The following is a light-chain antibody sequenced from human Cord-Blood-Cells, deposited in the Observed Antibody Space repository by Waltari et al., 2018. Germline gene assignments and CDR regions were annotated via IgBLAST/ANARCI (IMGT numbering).Light chain of an antibody. Sequence: EIVLTQSPGTLSLSPGERATPSCRASQSVSSSYLAWYQQKPGQAPRLLIYGASSRATGIPDRFSGSGSGTDFTLTISRLEPEDFAVYYCQQYGSSPEVTFGPGTKVDIK. J-gene: IGKJ3*01. CDR2: GAS. V-gene: IGKV3-20*01. CDR1: QSVSSSY. CDR3: QQYGSSPEVT.